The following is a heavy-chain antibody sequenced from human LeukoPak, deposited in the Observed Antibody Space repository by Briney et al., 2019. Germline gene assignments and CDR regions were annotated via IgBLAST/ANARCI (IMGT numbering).Heavy chain of an antibody. CDR1: GGSFSGYY. J-gene: IGHJ4*02. V-gene: IGHV4-34*01. CDR2: INHSGST. CDR3: ARALVQWLANMPFDY. Sequence: SETLSLTCAVYGGSFSGYYWSWIRQPPGKGLEWIGEINHSGSTNYNPSLKSRVTISVDTSKNQFSLKLSSVTAADTAVYYCARALVQWLANMPFDYWGRGTLVTVSS. D-gene: IGHD6-19*01.